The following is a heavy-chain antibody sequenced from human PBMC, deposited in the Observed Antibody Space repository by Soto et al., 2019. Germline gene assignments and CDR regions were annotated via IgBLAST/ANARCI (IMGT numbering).Heavy chain of an antibody. Sequence: QVQLVQSGAEVKKLGSSVKVSCKTSGGTFSISVISWVRQAPVQGLEWMGGIIPISGSPNYAQQFQGRVTITADDSTSTVYMELSSLRSDDTAVYYCATFARGSRSRFTAYWCQGTLVTVSS. J-gene: IGHJ4*02. CDR2: IIPISGSP. D-gene: IGHD3-10*01. CDR3: ATFARGSRSRFTAY. V-gene: IGHV1-69*12. CDR1: GGTFSISV.